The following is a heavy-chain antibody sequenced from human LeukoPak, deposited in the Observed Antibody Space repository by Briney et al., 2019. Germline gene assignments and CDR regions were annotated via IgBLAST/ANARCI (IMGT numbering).Heavy chain of an antibody. V-gene: IGHV3-33*06. CDR2: IWYDGSNK. Sequence: GGSLRLSCAASGFTFSNYGMHWVRQAPGKGLEWVELIWYDGSNKFYADSVKGRFTISRDNSRGTLYLQMSSLRAEDTAMYYCAKDYSGSYQYFQHWGQGTLVTVSA. CDR1: GFTFSNYG. J-gene: IGHJ1*01. CDR3: AKDYSGSYQYFQH. D-gene: IGHD1-26*01.